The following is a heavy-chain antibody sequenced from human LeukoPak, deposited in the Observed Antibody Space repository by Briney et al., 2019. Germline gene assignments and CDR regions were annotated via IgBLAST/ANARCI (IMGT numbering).Heavy chain of an antibody. V-gene: IGHV3-23*01. J-gene: IGHJ4*02. CDR1: GFTFSSYA. D-gene: IGHD2-15*01. Sequence: GGSLRLSCAASGFTFSSYAMSWVRQAPGKGLEWVSAISGSGGSTYYADSVKGRFTISRDNSKNTLYLQMNSLRAEDAAVYYCAKDYCSGGSCYYDYWGQGTLVTVSS. CDR2: ISGSGGST. CDR3: AKDYCSGGSCYYDY.